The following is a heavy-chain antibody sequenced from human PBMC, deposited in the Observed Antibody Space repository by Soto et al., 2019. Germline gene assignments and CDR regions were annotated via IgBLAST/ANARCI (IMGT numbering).Heavy chain of an antibody. CDR1: GGTFSSYA. D-gene: IGHD3-3*01. Sequence: SVKVSCKASGGTFSSYAISWVRQAPGQGLEWMGGIIPIFGTANYAQKFQGRVTITADESTSTAYMELSSLRSEDTAVYYCARVRGAYDTIFGVVIKRDYYYYGVDVWGQGTTVTVSS. V-gene: IGHV1-69*13. J-gene: IGHJ6*02. CDR2: IIPIFGTA. CDR3: ARVRGAYDTIFGVVIKRDYYYYGVDV.